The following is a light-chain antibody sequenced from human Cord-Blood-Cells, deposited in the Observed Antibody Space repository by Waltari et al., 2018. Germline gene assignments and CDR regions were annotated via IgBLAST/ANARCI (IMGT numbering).Light chain of an antibody. CDR3: QQYYSTLFT. CDR2: AAS. J-gene: IGKJ3*01. Sequence: DIQMTQSPSSLSASVGDRVTITCRASQGISNSLAWYQQKPGKAPKLLLYAASRLESGVPSRFSGSGSGTDYTLTISGLRPEDFAAYYCQQYYSTLFTFGPGTKVDIK. CDR1: QGISNS. V-gene: IGKV1-NL1*01.